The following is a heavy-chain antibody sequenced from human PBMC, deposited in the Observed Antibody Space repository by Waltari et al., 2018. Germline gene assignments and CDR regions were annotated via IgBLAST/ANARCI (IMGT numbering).Heavy chain of an antibody. CDR3: ARPYCSSTSCYWGAFDY. V-gene: IGHV5-51*01. J-gene: IGHJ4*02. D-gene: IGHD2-2*01. Sequence: EVQLVQSGAEVKKPGESLKISCKGSGYSFTSYWIGWVREMPGKGLGVVGVSYPCDSVTRYRPSFQGQVTISADKSISTAYLQWSSLKASDTAMYYCARPYCSSTSCYWGAFDYWGQGTLVTVSS. CDR2: SYPCDSVT. CDR1: GYSFTSYW.